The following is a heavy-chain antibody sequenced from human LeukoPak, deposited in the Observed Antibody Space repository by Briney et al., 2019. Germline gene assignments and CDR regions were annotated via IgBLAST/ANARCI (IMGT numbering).Heavy chain of an antibody. CDR2: IYSGGST. CDR3: ARSSEKSYFDY. Sequence: GGSLRLSCAASGFTVSSNYMNWVRQAPGKGLEWVSVIYSGGSTYYADSVKGRFTISRDNSKNTLYLQMNSLRAEDTAVYYCARSSEKSYFDYWGQGTLVTVSS. D-gene: IGHD6-6*01. J-gene: IGHJ4*02. V-gene: IGHV3-66*01. CDR1: GFTVSSNY.